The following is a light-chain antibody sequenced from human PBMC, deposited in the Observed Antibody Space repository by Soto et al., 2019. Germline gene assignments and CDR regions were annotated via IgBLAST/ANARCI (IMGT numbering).Light chain of an antibody. V-gene: IGKV4-1*01. CDR1: QSILHSSNNKNY. CDR2: WAS. Sequence: DIVMTQSPDSLALSLGERATINCKSSQSILHSSNNKNYLAWYQQRPGQPPKLFISWASTRESGVPDRFSGSGSGTDFTLTISGLQVEDVALYYCQQYYSSPVTFGQGTRLEIK. CDR3: QQYYSSPVT. J-gene: IGKJ5*01.